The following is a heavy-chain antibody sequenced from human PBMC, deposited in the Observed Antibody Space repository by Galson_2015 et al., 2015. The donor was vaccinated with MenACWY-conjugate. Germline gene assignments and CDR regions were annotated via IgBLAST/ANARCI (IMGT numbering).Heavy chain of an antibody. CDR1: GFTFSTSW. J-gene: IGHJ4*02. CDR3: ARISVAAPSADY. D-gene: IGHD6-6*01. V-gene: IGHV3-7*03. Sequence: SLRLPCAASGFTFSTSWMSWVRQAPRRGLEWVANINENGSEKYYVDSVKGRFTISRDNAKNSLFLQMNSLRVEDTAMYYCARISVAAPSADYWGQGTLVTVSS. CDR2: INENGSEK.